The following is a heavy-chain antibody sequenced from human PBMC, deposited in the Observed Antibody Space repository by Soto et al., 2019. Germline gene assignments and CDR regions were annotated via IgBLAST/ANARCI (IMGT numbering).Heavy chain of an antibody. J-gene: IGHJ4*02. D-gene: IGHD3-10*01. CDR3: ARDSRITMVRGSRAPIDY. Sequence: QVQLAQSGAEVKKPGASVKVSCKASGYTFTSYGISWVRQAPGQGLEWMGWISAYNGNTNYAQKLQGRVTMTTDTSTSTAYMELRSLRSDDTAVYYCARDSRITMVRGSRAPIDYWGQGTLVTVSS. CDR2: ISAYNGNT. CDR1: GYTFTSYG. V-gene: IGHV1-18*01.